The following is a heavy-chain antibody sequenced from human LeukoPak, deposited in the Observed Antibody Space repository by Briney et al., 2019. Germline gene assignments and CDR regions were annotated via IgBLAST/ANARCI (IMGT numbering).Heavy chain of an antibody. Sequence: SETLSLTCAVYGGSFSGYYWSWIRQPPGKGLEWIEEINHSGSTNYNPSLKSRVTISVDTSKNQFSLKLSSVTAADTAVYYCAGGRYLRYYDFWSGSDKDYYFDYWGQGTLVTVSS. J-gene: IGHJ4*02. D-gene: IGHD3-3*01. CDR2: INHSGST. CDR1: GGSFSGYY. CDR3: AGGRYLRYYDFWSGSDKDYYFDY. V-gene: IGHV4-34*01.